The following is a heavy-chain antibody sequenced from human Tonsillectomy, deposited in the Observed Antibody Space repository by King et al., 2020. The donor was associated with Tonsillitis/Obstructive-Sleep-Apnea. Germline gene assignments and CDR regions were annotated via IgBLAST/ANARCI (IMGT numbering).Heavy chain of an antibody. CDR3: TTHDFWSGFTLYYYYYMDV. D-gene: IGHD3-3*01. Sequence: VQLVESGGGLVKPGGSLRPSWSASGFTFSNAWMSWVRQAPGEGLEWGGRIKSKTDGGTTESAAPVKGRFTISGDDSKNTLYLQMKRLKTEDTAVYYCTTHDFWSGFTLYYYYYMDVWGKGTTVTVSS. CDR2: IKSKTDGGTT. V-gene: IGHV3-15*01. CDR1: GFTFSNAW. J-gene: IGHJ6*03.